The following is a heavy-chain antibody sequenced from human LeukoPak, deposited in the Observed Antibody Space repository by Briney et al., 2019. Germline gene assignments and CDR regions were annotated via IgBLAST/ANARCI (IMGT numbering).Heavy chain of an antibody. Sequence: SETLSLTCAVYGGSFSGYYWSWIRQSPGKGLEWVGEINHSGSTNYNPSLKSRVTISVDTSKNQFSLKLSSVTAADTAVYYCARRRQYDSSLFWNFDLWGRGTLVTVSS. J-gene: IGHJ2*01. CDR3: ARRRQYDSSLFWNFDL. CDR1: GGSFSGYY. CDR2: INHSGST. D-gene: IGHD6-6*01. V-gene: IGHV4-34*01.